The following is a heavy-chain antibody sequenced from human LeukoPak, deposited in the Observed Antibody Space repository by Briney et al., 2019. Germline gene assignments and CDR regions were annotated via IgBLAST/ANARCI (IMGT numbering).Heavy chain of an antibody. Sequence: SVKVSCKASGGTFSSYGISWVRQAPGQGLEWMGRIIPILGIANYAQKFQGRVTITADKSTSTAYMELSSLRSEDTAVYYCAPGDYVWGSYHDSDYWGQGTLVTVSS. CDR1: GGTFSSYG. J-gene: IGHJ4*02. D-gene: IGHD3-16*02. CDR3: APGDYVWGSYHDSDY. CDR2: IIPILGIA. V-gene: IGHV1-69*04.